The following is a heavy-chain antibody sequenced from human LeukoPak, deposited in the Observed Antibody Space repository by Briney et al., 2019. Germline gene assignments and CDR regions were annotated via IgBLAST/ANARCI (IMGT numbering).Heavy chain of an antibody. Sequence: GGSLRLSCAASGFTFSSYEMNWVRQAPGKGLEWVSYISSSGSTIYYADSVKGRFTISRDNAKNSLYLQMNSLRAEDTAVYYCARVGRSSTSCYTPYYFDYWGQGTLVTVSS. D-gene: IGHD2-2*02. V-gene: IGHV3-48*03. CDR2: ISSSGSTI. J-gene: IGHJ4*02. CDR1: GFTFSSYE. CDR3: ARVGRSSTSCYTPYYFDY.